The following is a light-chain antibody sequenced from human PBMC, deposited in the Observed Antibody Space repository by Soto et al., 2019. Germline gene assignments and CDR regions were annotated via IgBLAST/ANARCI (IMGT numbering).Light chain of an antibody. J-gene: IGLJ3*02. CDR3: ISYTSSSTWV. CDR2: GG. Sequence: QSVLTQEASVSGTVGQKVTLSCTGNSNNVGSYTVGWYQQISHGAPKTVMFGGSLPSGIPDRFSGSKSGTTASLTISGLQAEDESDYYCISYTSSSTWVFGGGTKLTVL. CDR1: SNNVGSYT. V-gene: IGLV2-18*02.